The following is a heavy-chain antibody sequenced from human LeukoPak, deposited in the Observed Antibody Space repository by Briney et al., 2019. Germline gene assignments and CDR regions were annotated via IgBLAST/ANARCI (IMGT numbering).Heavy chain of an antibody. CDR2: IYYSGST. CDR1: GGSISSYY. CDR3: ARANLAAAGPGYYYYGMDV. V-gene: IGHV4-59*01. J-gene: IGHJ6*02. Sequence: SETLSLTCTVSGGSISSYYWSWIRQPPGKGLEWMGYIYYSGSTNYNPSLKSRVTISVDTSKNQFFLKLSSVTAADTAVYYCARANLAAAGPGYYYYGMDVWGQGTTVTVSS. D-gene: IGHD6-13*01.